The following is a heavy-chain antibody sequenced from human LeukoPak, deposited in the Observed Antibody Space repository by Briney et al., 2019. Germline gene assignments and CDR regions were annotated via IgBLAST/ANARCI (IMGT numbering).Heavy chain of an antibody. J-gene: IGHJ4*02. CDR1: GGSISSYY. V-gene: IGHV4-59*01. D-gene: IGHD6-19*01. Sequence: SSETLSLTCTVSGGSISSYYWSWIRQPPGKGLEWIGYIHYSGSTNYNPSLKSRVTISVDTSKNQFSLNLSSVTAADTAVYYCARDFLSTAGYFDYWGQGTLVTVSS. CDR2: IHYSGST. CDR3: ARDFLSTAGYFDY.